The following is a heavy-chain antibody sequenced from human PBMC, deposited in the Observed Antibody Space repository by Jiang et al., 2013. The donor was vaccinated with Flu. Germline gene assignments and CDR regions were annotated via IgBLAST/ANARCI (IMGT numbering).Heavy chain of an antibody. CDR1: GYTFTTYA. V-gene: IGHV1-3*01. D-gene: IGHD3-3*01. Sequence: KVSCKASGYTFTTYAILWVRQAPGQGLEWMGWINAGNGNTKYSQKFQGRVTITRGTSASTAYMELSSLRSDDTAVYYCARDLDDFWSGYMDYWGQGTLVTVSS. J-gene: IGHJ4*02. CDR2: INAGNGNT. CDR3: ARDLDDFWSGYMDY.